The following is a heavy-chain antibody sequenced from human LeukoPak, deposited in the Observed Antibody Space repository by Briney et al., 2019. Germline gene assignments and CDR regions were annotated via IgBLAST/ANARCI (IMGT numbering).Heavy chain of an antibody. CDR2: ISSSGSTV. D-gene: IGHD3-22*01. J-gene: IGHJ4*02. CDR3: ARLTYFYDGSGHPDY. CDR1: GFTFSDYY. Sequence: PGGSLRLSCAASGFTFSDYYMSWIRQAPGKGLEWVSYISSSGSTVYYADSVKGRFTISRDNAKNSLYLQMNSLRAEDTAVYYCARLTYFYDGSGHPDYWGQGTLVTVSS. V-gene: IGHV3-11*01.